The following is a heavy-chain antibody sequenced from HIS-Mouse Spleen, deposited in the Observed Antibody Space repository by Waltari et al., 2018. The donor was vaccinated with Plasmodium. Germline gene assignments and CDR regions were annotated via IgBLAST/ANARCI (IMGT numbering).Heavy chain of an antibody. J-gene: IGHJ3*02. Sequence: EVQLLESGGGLVQPGGSLRLSCAASGFTFSSYAMRWVRPAPGKGLEWVSGISGSGVTTYYADSVKGRFTISRDNSKNTLYLQMKSLRAEDTAVYYCAKVALGIYSGYRGMDAFAFDIWGQGTMVTVSS. V-gene: IGHV3-23*01. CDR3: AKVALGIYSGYRGMDAFAFDI. D-gene: IGHD5-12*01. CDR1: GFTFSSYA. CDR2: ISGSGVTT.